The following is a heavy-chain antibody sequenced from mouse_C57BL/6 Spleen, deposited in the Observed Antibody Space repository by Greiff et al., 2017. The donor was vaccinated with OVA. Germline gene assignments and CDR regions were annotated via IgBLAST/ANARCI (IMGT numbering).Heavy chain of an antibody. J-gene: IGHJ4*01. CDR1: GYTFTEYT. D-gene: IGHD1-1*01. V-gene: IGHV1-62-2*01. Sequence: QVQLQQSGAELVKPGASVKLSCKASGYTFTEYTIHWVKQRSGQGLEWIGWFYPGSGSIKYNEKFKDKATLTADKSSSTVYMELSRLTSEDSAVYFCARQPHYYGRRDYAMDYWGQGTSVTVSS. CDR2: FYPGSGSI. CDR3: ARQPHYYGRRDYAMDY.